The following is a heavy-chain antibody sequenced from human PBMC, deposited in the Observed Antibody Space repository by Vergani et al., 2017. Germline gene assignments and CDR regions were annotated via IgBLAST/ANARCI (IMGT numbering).Heavy chain of an antibody. D-gene: IGHD3-22*01. J-gene: IGHJ4*02. CDR1: GFTFSSYA. CDR2: ISSNGGST. Sequence: VQLVESGGGLVQPGGSLRLSCSASGFTFSSYAMHWVRQAPGKGLEYVSAISSNGGSTYYADSVKGRFTISRDNSKNTLYLQMNSLRAEDTAVYYCAKGYYYDSSGYWVPPFDYWGQGTLVTVSS. CDR3: AKGYYYDSSGYWVPPFDY. V-gene: IGHV3-64*04.